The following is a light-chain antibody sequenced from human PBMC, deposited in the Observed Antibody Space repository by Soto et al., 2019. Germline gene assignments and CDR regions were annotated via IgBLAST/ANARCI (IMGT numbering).Light chain of an antibody. Sequence: DIEVTQYETSLSASVGDRVNLTCLASQGIRNELVWYQQKPVKAPKRLIYGASSLQSGVPSRFSGRGSGTEFTLTINSLQSEDFALYSCPQSTNWPRPSAQGT. CDR1: QGIRNE. CDR3: PQSTNWPRP. J-gene: IGKJ1*01. V-gene: IGKV1-17*01. CDR2: GAS.